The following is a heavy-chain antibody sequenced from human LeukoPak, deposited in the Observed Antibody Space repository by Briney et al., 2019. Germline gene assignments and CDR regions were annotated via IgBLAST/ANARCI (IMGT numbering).Heavy chain of an antibody. CDR1: GYSISSGYY. CDR2: IYHSGST. J-gene: IGHJ5*02. CDR3: ARTEQQLVPWFDP. Sequence: PSETLSLTCAVSGYSISSGYYWGWIRQPPGKGLEWIGSIYHSGSTYYNPSLKSRVTISVDTSKNQFSLKLSSVTAADTAVYYCARTEQQLVPWFDPWGQGTLVTVSS. D-gene: IGHD6-13*01. V-gene: IGHV4-38-2*01.